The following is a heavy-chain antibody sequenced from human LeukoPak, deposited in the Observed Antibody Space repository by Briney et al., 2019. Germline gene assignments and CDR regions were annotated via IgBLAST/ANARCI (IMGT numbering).Heavy chain of an antibody. D-gene: IGHD2-2*01. CDR1: GYTFSSYY. CDR2: INTSSGST. CDR3: AREEGYCSSTRCYFGWFDP. V-gene: IGHV1-46*01. J-gene: IGHJ5*02. Sequence: ASVKVSCTASGYTFSSYYLHWVRQAPGQGLEWMGIINTSSGSTSYAQKFQGRVTMTRDMSTSTVYMELSSLTSEDTAIYYCAREEGYCSSTRCYFGWFDPWGQGTLVTVSS.